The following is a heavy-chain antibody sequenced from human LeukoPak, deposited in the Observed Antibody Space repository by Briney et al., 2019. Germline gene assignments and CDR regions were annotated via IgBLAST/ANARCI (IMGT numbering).Heavy chain of an antibody. J-gene: IGHJ4*02. D-gene: IGHD6-19*01. V-gene: IGHV3-23*01. CDR2: ISASGGST. CDR3: ARDLMSSGWPIYYFDY. Sequence: GGSLRLSCAASGFTFSSSAMSWVRQVPGKGLEWVSGISASGGSTSYADSVRGRFTISRDNSKNTLYLQMNSLRAEDTAVYYCARDLMSSGWPIYYFDYWGQGTLVTVSS. CDR1: GFTFSSSA.